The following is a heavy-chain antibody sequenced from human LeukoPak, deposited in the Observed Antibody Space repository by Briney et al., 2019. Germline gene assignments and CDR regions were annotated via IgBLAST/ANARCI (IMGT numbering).Heavy chain of an antibody. J-gene: IGHJ4*02. V-gene: IGHV3-7*01. CDR2: IKEDGSED. Sequence: GGSLRLTCAASGFTFSRAWMSWLRQAPGKGLEWVANIKEDGSEDYYADSVKGRFAISKDNAKNSLYLQMNSLRAEDTAMYYCARDADGYEDWGQGTLVTVSS. CDR1: GFTFSRAW. D-gene: IGHD5-18*01. CDR3: ARDADGYED.